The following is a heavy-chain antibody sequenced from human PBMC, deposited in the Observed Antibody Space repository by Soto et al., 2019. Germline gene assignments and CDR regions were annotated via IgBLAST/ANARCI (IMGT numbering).Heavy chain of an antibody. V-gene: IGHV3-21*06. Sequence: GGSLRLSCAASGFTFSSNTMNWVRQAPGRGLEWVSSITGSSSGIYYADSVKGRFTISRDNANSSLSLQMNSLRAEDTAVYYCARDPQAQTGHWGQGTLVTVSS. J-gene: IGHJ4*02. CDR2: ITGSSSGI. D-gene: IGHD3-9*01. CDR3: ARDPQAQTGH. CDR1: GFTFSSNT.